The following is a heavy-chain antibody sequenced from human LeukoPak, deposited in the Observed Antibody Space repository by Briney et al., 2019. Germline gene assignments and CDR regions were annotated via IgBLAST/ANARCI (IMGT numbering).Heavy chain of an antibody. CDR3: AKFSLYYDSSGYYYEALDY. J-gene: IGHJ4*02. V-gene: IGHV3-23*01. CDR1: GFTFSSYA. Sequence: QAGGSLRLSCAASGFTFSSYAMSWVRQAPGKGLEWVSAISGSGGSTYYADSVKGRFTISRDNSKNTLYLQMNSLRAEDTAVYYCAKFSLYYDSSGYYYEALDYWGQGTLVTVSS. D-gene: IGHD3-22*01. CDR2: ISGSGGST.